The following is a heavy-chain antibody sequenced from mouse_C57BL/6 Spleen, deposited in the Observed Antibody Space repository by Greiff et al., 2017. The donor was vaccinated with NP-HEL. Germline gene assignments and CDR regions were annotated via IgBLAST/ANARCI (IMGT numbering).Heavy chain of an antibody. D-gene: IGHD1-1*01. CDR2: IDPEDGDT. Sequence: EVQLQQSGAELVKPGASVKLSCTASGFNIKDYYMHWVKQRTEQGLEWIGRIDPEDGDTKYAPKFQGKATITADTSSNTAYLQLSSLTSEDTAVYYCAREGYYGRSYDFDYWGQGTTLTVSS. CDR3: AREGYYGRSYDFDY. J-gene: IGHJ2*01. V-gene: IGHV14-2*01. CDR1: GFNIKDYY.